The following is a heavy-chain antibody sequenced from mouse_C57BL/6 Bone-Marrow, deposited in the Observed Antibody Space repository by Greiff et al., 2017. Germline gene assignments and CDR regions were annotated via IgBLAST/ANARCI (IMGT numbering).Heavy chain of an antibody. CDR1: GYTFTSYW. J-gene: IGHJ1*03. V-gene: IGHV1-55*01. CDR3: ARWCGRNDGEFDV. D-gene: IGHD2-14*01. Sequence: QVQLQQPGAELVKPGASVKMSCKASGYTFTSYWITWVKQRPGQGLEWIGDISPGSGSTNYNEKFKSKATLTVDTSSSTAYMQLSSLTPEDSAVYYCARWCGRNDGEFDVWGKKTTVTVSS. CDR2: ISPGSGST.